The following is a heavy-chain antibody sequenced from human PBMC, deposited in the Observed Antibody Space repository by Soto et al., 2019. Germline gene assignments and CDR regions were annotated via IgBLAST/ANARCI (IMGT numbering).Heavy chain of an antibody. Sequence: GESLKISCKGSGYSFTSYWISWVRQMPGKGLEWMGRIDPSDSYTNYSPSFQGHVTISADKSISTAYLQWSSLKASDTAMYYCASLTYYYDSSGPDAFDIWAKGQWSPSPQ. CDR1: GYSFTSYW. J-gene: IGHJ3*02. CDR2: IDPSDSYT. D-gene: IGHD3-22*01. V-gene: IGHV5-10-1*01. CDR3: ASLTYYYDSSGPDAFDI.